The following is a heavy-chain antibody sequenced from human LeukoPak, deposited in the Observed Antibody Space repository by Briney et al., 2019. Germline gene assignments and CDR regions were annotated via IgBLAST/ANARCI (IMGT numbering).Heavy chain of an antibody. Sequence: GALRLSCAASGFTFSSYGMHWVHQAPGKGLEWVAVIWYDGSNKYYADSVKGRFTISRDNSKNTLYLQMNSLRAEDTAVYYCARNSGSYGTYYFDYWGQGTLVTVSS. CDR3: ARNSGSYGTYYFDY. J-gene: IGHJ4*02. CDR1: GFTFSSYG. CDR2: IWYDGSNK. V-gene: IGHV3-33*01. D-gene: IGHD1-26*01.